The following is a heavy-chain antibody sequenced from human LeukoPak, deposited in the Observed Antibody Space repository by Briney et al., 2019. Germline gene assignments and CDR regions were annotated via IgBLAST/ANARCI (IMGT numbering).Heavy chain of an antibody. D-gene: IGHD2/OR15-2a*01. CDR3: ASDFTAYTTGGAFDY. CDR2: IKQDGSEK. J-gene: IGHJ4*02. V-gene: IGHV3-7*01. CDR1: GFTFSSYW. Sequence: GGSLRLSCAASGFTFSSYWMSWVRQAPGKGLEWVANIKQDGSEKYYVDSVKGRFTISRDNAKNSLYLQMNSLRAEDTAVYYCASDFTAYTTGGAFDYWGQGTLVTVSS.